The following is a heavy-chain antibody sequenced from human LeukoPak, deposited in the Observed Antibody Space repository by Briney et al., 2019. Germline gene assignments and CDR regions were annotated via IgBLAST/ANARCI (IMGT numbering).Heavy chain of an antibody. CDR1: GFTFSSYS. CDR3: ARFWRGTAMLPWVYMDV. CDR2: ISSSSSYI. Sequence: KPGGSLRLSCAASGFTFSSYSMNWVRQAPGKGLEWVSSISSSSSYIYYADSVKGRFTISRDNAKNSLYLQMDSLRAEDTAVYYCARFWRGTAMLPWVYMDVWGKGTTVTVSS. J-gene: IGHJ6*03. V-gene: IGHV3-21*01. D-gene: IGHD5-18*01.